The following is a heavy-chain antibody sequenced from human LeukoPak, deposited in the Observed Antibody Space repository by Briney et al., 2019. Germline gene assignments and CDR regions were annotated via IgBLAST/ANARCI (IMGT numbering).Heavy chain of an antibody. J-gene: IGHJ4*02. D-gene: IGHD6-19*01. CDR3: AKDGIAVAGGHFDY. V-gene: IGHV3-9*01. Sequence: GGSLRLSCAASGFTFDDYAMHWVRQAPGKGLEWVSGISWNSGSIGYADSVKGRFTISRDNAKNSLYLQMNSLRAEDTASYYCAKDGIAVAGGHFDYWGQGTLVTVSS. CDR2: ISWNSGSI. CDR1: GFTFDDYA.